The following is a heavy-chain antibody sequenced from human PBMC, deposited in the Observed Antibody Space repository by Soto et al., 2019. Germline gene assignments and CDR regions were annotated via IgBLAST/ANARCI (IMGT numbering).Heavy chain of an antibody. Sequence: LEILSLTCTVSGGSIISYYWSWIRQPPGKGLEWIGYIYYSGSTNYNPSLKSRVTISVDTSKNQFSLKLSSVTAADTAVYYCARRGYCSGGSCYGGAFDIWGQGTMVTVSS. J-gene: IGHJ3*02. CDR1: GGSIISYY. CDR3: ARRGYCSGGSCYGGAFDI. D-gene: IGHD2-15*01. CDR2: IYYSGST. V-gene: IGHV4-59*08.